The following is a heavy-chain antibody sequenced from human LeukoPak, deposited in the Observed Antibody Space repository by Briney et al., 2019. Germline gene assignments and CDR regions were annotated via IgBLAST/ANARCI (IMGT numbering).Heavy chain of an antibody. J-gene: IGHJ4*02. CDR1: GFTFSSYA. D-gene: IGHD3-22*01. V-gene: IGHV3-48*01. Sequence: GGSLRLSCAASGFTFSSYAMSWVRQAPGKGLEWVSYISSSSTIYYADSVKGRFTISRDNAKNSLYLQMNSLRAEDTAVYYCAGDSSGYYHSPIDYWGQGTLVTVPS. CDR3: AGDSSGYYHSPIDY. CDR2: ISSSSTI.